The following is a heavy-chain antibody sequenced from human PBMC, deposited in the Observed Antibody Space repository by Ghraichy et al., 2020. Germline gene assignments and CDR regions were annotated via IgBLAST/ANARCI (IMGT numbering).Heavy chain of an antibody. V-gene: IGHV3-7*01. J-gene: IGHJ4*02. CDR2: IKKDGSEK. Sequence: GESLNISCAASGFIFSGYWMSWVRQAPRKGPEWVANIKKDGSEKYYVDSVKGRFTISRDNAKNSLYLQMNSLRAEDTAVYYCARDLGGGWYFDSWGQGSLVTVSS. D-gene: IGHD6-19*01. CDR1: GFIFSGYW. CDR3: ARDLGGGWYFDS.